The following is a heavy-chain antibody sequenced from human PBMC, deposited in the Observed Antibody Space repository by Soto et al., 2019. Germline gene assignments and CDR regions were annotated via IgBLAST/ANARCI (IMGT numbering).Heavy chain of an antibody. Sequence: PGGSLRLSCAASGFTFSSYAMSWVRQAPGKGLEWISGITGSGANTYYADSVKGRFTISRDNSKKTVYLQMYRLRAEDTALYYCATKGGRYYYFHDSGQGPLVTVSS. V-gene: IGHV3-23*01. D-gene: IGHD2-8*01. CDR1: GFTFSSYA. CDR2: ITGSGANT. J-gene: IGHJ4*02. CDR3: ATKGGRYYYFHD.